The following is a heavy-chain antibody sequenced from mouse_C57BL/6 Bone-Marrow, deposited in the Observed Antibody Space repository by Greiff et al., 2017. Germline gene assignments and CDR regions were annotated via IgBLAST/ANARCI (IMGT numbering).Heavy chain of an antibody. J-gene: IGHJ4*01. CDR3: ARRDYDGGDAMDY. D-gene: IGHD2-4*01. V-gene: IGHV1-76*01. CDR1: GYTFTDYY. CDR2: IYPGSGNT. Sequence: VQLKESGAELVRPGASVKLSCKASGYTFTDYYINWVKQRPGQGLEWIARIYPGSGNTYYNEKFKGKATLTAEKSSSTAYMQLSSLTSEDSAVYFCARRDYDGGDAMDYWGQGTSVTVSS.